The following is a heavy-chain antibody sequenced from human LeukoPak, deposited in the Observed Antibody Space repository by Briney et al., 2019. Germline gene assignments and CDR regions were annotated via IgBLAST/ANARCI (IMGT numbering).Heavy chain of an antibody. CDR2: IKQDGSEK. CDR3: GKAMDY. CDR1: GFTFTSHW. V-gene: IGHV3-7*03. J-gene: IGHJ4*02. Sequence: GGSLRLSCIASGFTFTSHWMHWVRQAPGKGLERVANIKQDGSEKYYVDSVKGRFTISRDNAKNSLYLQMNSLRAEDTAVYYCGKAMDYWGQGTLVTVSS.